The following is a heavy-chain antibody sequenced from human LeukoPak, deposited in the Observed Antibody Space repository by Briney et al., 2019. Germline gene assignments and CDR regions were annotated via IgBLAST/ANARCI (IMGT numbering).Heavy chain of an antibody. D-gene: IGHD3-10*02. CDR1: GFTFDDYA. CDR3: AELGITMIGGV. V-gene: IGHV3-9*01. J-gene: IGHJ6*01. CDR2: INLNSDSI. Sequence: GGSLRLSCAASGFTFDDYAMHWVRKAPGKGLEWVSGINLNSDSITYADSVKGRFTISRDNAKNSLYLQMNSLRAEDTAVYYCAELGITMIGGVWGKGTTVTISS.